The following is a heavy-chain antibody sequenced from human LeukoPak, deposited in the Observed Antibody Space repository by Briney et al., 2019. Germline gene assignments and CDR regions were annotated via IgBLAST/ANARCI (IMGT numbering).Heavy chain of an antibody. V-gene: IGHV4-39*01. CDR2: IYYSGST. J-gene: IGHJ4*02. CDR3: ARLIAVAGRGEWVDY. D-gene: IGHD6-19*01. Sequence: SETLSLTCTVSGGSISSSSYYWGWIRQPPGKGLEWIGSIYYSGSTYYNPSLKSRVTISVDTSKNQFSLKLSSVTAADTAVYYCARLIAVAGRGEWVDYWGQGTLVTVSS. CDR1: GGSISSSSYY.